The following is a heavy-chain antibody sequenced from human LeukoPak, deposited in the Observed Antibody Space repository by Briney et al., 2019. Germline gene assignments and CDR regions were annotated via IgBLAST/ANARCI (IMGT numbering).Heavy chain of an antibody. CDR1: GGSSSSYY. Sequence: SETLSLTCTVSGGSSSSYYWSWIRQPSGKGLEWIGYIYYSGSTNYNPSLKSRVTISVDTSKNQFSLKLSSVTAADTAVYYCARGKYYYDSSGSFDYWGQGALVTVSS. J-gene: IGHJ4*02. CDR2: IYYSGST. V-gene: IGHV4-59*08. CDR3: ARGKYYYDSSGSFDY. D-gene: IGHD3-22*01.